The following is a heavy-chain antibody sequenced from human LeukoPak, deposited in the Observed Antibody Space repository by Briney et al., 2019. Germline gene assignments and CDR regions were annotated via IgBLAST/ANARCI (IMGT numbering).Heavy chain of an antibody. D-gene: IGHD3-22*01. Sequence: SVKVSCKASGGTFSSYAISWVRQAPGQGLEWMGGIIPIFGTAIYAQKFQGRVTITADESTSTAYMELSSLRSEDTAVYYCARISTHSKDYYDSSGYYNWGQGTLVTVSS. CDR3: ARISTHSKDYYDSSGYYN. CDR1: GGTFSSYA. CDR2: IIPIFGTA. V-gene: IGHV1-69*13. J-gene: IGHJ4*02.